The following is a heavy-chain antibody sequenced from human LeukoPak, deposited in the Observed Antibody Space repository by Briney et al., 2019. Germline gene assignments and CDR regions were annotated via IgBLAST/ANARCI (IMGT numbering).Heavy chain of an antibody. CDR1: GFTFSDYY. CDR3: AKDPSYYDSSGYYYGNWYFDL. V-gene: IGHV3-11*05. D-gene: IGHD3-22*01. J-gene: IGHJ2*01. Sequence: GGSLRLSCAASGFTFSDYYMSWIRQAPGKGLEWVSYISSSSSYTNYADPVKGRFTISRDNSKNTLYLQMNSLRAEDTAVYYCAKDPSYYDSSGYYYGNWYFDLWGRGTLVTVSS. CDR2: ISSSSSYT.